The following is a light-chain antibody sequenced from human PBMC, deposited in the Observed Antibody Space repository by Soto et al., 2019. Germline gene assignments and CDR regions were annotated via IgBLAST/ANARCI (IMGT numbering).Light chain of an antibody. V-gene: IGKV1-39*01. CDR1: QSISSS. CDR3: QQSYSTPRT. Sequence: DIQMTQSPSSLSASVGDRVTITCRASQSISSSLNWYQQKPAKAPKLLIYAASSLQSGVPSRFSGSGSGTDFTLTISSLQPDDFATYYCQQSYSTPRTFGGGTKVEIK. J-gene: IGKJ4*01. CDR2: AAS.